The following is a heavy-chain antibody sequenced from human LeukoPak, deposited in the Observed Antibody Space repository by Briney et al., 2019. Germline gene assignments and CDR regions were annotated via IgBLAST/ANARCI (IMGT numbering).Heavy chain of an antibody. CDR1: GGSFSGYY. D-gene: IGHD2-2*01. CDR2: INHSGST. Sequence: PSETLSLTCAVYGGSFSGYYWSWIRQPPGKGLEWIGEINHSGSTNYNPSLKSRVTISVDTSKNQFSLKLSSVTAADTAVYYCARLNGGYCSSTSCSDASDYWGQGTLVTVSS. J-gene: IGHJ4*02. CDR3: ARLNGGYCSSTSCSDASDY. V-gene: IGHV4-34*01.